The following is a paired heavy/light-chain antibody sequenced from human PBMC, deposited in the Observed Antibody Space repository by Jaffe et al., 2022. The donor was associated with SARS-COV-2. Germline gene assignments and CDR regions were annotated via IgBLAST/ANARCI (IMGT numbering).Heavy chain of an antibody. D-gene: IGHD3-3*01. CDR2: IYYSGST. CDR1: GGSISSSSYY. Sequence: QLQLQESGPGLVKPSETLSLTCTVSGGSISSSSYYWGWIRQPPGKGLEWIGSIYYSGSTYYNPSLKSRVTISVDTSKNQFSLKLSSVTAADTAVYYCARLGRSVRSGYILDCCGYGMDVWGQGTTVTVSS. J-gene: IGHJ6*02. CDR3: ARLGRSVRSGYILDCCGYGMDV. V-gene: IGHV4-39*01.
Light chain of an antibody. V-gene: IGKV2-28*01. CDR1: QSLLHSNGYNY. J-gene: IGKJ4*01. Sequence: DIVMTQSPLSLPVTPGEPASISCRSSQSLLHSNGYNYLDWYLQKPGQSPQLLIYLGSNRASGVPDRFSGSGSGTDFTLKISRVEAEDVGVYYCMQALQSALTFGGGTKVEIK. CDR3: MQALQSALT. CDR2: LGS.